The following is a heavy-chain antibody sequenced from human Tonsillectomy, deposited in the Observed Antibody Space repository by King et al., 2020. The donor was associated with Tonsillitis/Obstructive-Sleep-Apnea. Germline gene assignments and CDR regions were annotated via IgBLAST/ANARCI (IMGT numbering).Heavy chain of an antibody. CDR2: IYYSGST. J-gene: IGHJ3*02. V-gene: IGHV4-39*01. D-gene: IGHD1-26*01. CDR3: AIPQVGATSFDGFDI. CDR1: GGSISSSNYY. Sequence: LQLQESGPGLVKPSETLSLTCTVSGGSISSSNYYWGWIRQPPGQGLEWIGSIYYSGSTYYNPSLKSRVTISVDTSKNQFSLKLSSVTAADTAVYYCAIPQVGATSFDGFDIWGQGTMVTVSS.